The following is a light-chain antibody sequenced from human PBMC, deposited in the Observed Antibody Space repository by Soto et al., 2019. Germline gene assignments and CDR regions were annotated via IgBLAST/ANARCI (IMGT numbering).Light chain of an antibody. CDR2: DAS. CDR1: QTISNW. CDR3: QQYNGYSRT. J-gene: IGKJ1*01. Sequence: DIQMTQSPSSLSASVGDRVTISCRASQTISNWLAWYQQKPGKAPKLLIYDASSLERGVPSRFGGSGSGTEFTLSIRSLQPDDFATYYCQQYNGYSRTFGQGTKVDIK. V-gene: IGKV1-5*01.